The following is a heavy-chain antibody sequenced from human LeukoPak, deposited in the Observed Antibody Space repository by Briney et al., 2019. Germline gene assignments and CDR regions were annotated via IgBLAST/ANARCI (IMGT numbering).Heavy chain of an antibody. CDR3: ARWGIAAAGTGF. J-gene: IGHJ4*02. CDR1: GYTFTGYY. Sequence: ASVKVSCKVSGYTFTGYYMHWVRQAPRQGLEWMGRINPNSGGTNYAQKFQGRVTMTRDTSISTAYMELSRLRSDDTAVYYCARWGIAAAGTGFWGQGTLATVSS. D-gene: IGHD6-13*01. CDR2: INPNSGGT. V-gene: IGHV1-2*06.